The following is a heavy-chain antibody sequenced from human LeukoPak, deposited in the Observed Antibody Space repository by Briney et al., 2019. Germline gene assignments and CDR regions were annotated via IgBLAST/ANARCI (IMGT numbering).Heavy chain of an antibody. J-gene: IGHJ1*01. D-gene: IGHD4-11*01. CDR2: ISAYNGYT. CDR3: ARDKAVTTEVTQYFQH. Sequence: ASVKVSCKASGYTFTNYGVSWVPQAPGQGLEWMGWISAYNGYTNYAQKFQFRVTMTTDTSTSTAYMELRSLTSDDTAVYYCARDKAVTTEVTQYFQHWGQGTLVTVSS. CDR1: GYTFTNYG. V-gene: IGHV1-18*01.